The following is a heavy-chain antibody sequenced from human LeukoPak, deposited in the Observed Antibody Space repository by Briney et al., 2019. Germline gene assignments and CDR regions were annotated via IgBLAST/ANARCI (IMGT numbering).Heavy chain of an antibody. CDR2: MNPNSGNT. Sequence: ALVKVSCKASGYTFTSYDINWVRQATGQGLEWMGWMNPNSGNTGYAQKFQGRVTMTRNTSISTAYMELSSLRSEDTAVYYCARAPVTTVYYYYMDVWGKGTTVTVSS. J-gene: IGHJ6*03. CDR1: GYTFTSYD. D-gene: IGHD4-11*01. CDR3: ARAPVTTVYYYYMDV. V-gene: IGHV1-8*01.